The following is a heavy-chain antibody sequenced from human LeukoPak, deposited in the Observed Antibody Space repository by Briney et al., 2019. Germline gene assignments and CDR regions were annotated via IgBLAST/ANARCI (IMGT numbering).Heavy chain of an antibody. CDR2: IYYSGST. D-gene: IGHD2-2*01. CDR1: GGSISSGGYY. Sequence: SETLSLTCTVSGGSISSGGYYWSWIRQHPGKGLGWIGYIYYSGSTYYNPSLKSRVTISVDTSKNQFSLKLSSVTAADTAVYYCARTQYCSSTSCYQSVSFDPWGQGTLVTVSS. J-gene: IGHJ5*02. CDR3: ARTQYCSSTSCYQSVSFDP. V-gene: IGHV4-31*03.